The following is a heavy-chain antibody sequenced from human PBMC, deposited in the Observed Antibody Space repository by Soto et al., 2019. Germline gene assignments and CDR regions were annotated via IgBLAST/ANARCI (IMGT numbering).Heavy chain of an antibody. CDR3: ATHGATTMARGAMKHYYYVMDV. J-gene: IGHJ6*02. CDR1: GGIFSGFT. D-gene: IGHD3-10*01. CDR2: IIPIFDTP. Sequence: SVKVSCKASGGIFSGFTISWVRQAPGQGLEWLGGIIPIFDTPTYAQNFQGRVTITADKSTNAVYMELSSLRSEDTAVYYCATHGATTMARGAMKHYYYVMDVWGQGTTVTVSS. V-gene: IGHV1-69*06.